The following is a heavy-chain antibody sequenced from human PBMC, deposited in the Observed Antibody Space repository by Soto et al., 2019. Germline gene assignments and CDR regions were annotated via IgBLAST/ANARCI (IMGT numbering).Heavy chain of an antibody. Sequence: QVQLQESGPGLVKPSETLSLTCTVSGASISTQSWNWIRQAPGKGLEWIGYLYYSGTTNYNPSLTTRVTISADTSKNQVSLKLTSVTAADTAVYFCASGLSWSPYFESWGQGILVTVSS. J-gene: IGHJ4*02. D-gene: IGHD3-3*01. V-gene: IGHV4-59*11. CDR1: GASISTQS. CDR2: LYYSGTT. CDR3: ASGLSWSPYFES.